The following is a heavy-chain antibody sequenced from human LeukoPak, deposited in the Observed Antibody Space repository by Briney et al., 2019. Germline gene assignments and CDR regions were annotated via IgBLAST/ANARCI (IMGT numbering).Heavy chain of an antibody. D-gene: IGHD2-2*01. V-gene: IGHV1-2*06. CDR1: GYTFTGYY. CDR3: ARDPVYCYATSCYYNWFDP. Sequence: GASVKVSCKASGYTFTGYYIHWVRQAPGQGLEWMGRINPNSRDTNYAQKFQGRVTMTRDTSISTAYMDLSRLRFDDTAVYYCARDPVYCYATSCYYNWFDPWGQGTLVTVSS. CDR2: INPNSRDT. J-gene: IGHJ5*02.